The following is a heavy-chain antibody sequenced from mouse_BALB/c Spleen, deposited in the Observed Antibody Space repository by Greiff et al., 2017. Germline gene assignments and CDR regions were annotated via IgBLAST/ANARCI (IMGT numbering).Heavy chain of an antibody. CDR3: VRGGTVVATPYYFDD. CDR2: ISTYYGDA. V-gene: IGHV1S137*01. J-gene: IGHJ2*01. CDR1: GYTFTDYA. Sequence: QVQLQQSGAELVRPGVSVKISCKGSGYTFTDYAMHWVKQSHAKSLEWIGVISTYYGDASYNQKFKGKATMTVDKSSSTAYMELARLTSEDSAIYYCVRGGTVVATPYYFDDWGQGTTLTVSS. D-gene: IGHD1-1*01.